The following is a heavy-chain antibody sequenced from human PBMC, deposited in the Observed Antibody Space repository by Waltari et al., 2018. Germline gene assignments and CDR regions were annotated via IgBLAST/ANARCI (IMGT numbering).Heavy chain of an antibody. V-gene: IGHV3-7*01. J-gene: IGHJ3*02. CDR3: VRDQWFAFDI. CDR1: AFTLSNDW. D-gene: IGHD3-22*01. Sequence: EVQLVEFGGGLVQPGGSLRLSCAASAFTLSNDWMSWVRQAPGKGMEWVANIMTDGREEYYVDSVRGRFTISRDNAKNSLYLQMNSLRPEDTAVYYCVRDQWFAFDIWGQGTMVTVSS. CDR2: IMTDGREE.